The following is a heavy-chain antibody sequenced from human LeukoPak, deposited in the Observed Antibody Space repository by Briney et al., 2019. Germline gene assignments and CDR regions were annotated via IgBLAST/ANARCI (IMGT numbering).Heavy chain of an antibody. D-gene: IGHD5-12*01. V-gene: IGHV3-53*01. CDR3: AKDDPSQVAFDY. J-gene: IGHJ4*02. Sequence: PGGSLRLSCAASGFTVSSNYMSWVRQAPGKGLEWVSVIYSGGSTYYADSVKGRFTISRDNSKNTLYLQMNSLGAEDTAVYYCAKDDPSQVAFDYWGQGTLVTVSS. CDR1: GFTVSSNY. CDR2: IYSGGST.